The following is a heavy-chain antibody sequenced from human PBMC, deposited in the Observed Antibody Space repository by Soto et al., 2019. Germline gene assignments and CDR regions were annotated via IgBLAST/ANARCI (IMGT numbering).Heavy chain of an antibody. CDR3: SRSLGNYDFWSGYLSGGMDV. D-gene: IGHD3-3*01. V-gene: IGHV4-34*01. CDR1: GGSFSGYY. J-gene: IGHJ6*02. Sequence: SETLSLTCAVYGGSFSGYYWSWIRHPPGKGLEWIGEINHSGSTNYNPSLKSRVTISVDTSKNQFSLKLSSVTAADTAVYYCSRSLGNYDFWSGYLSGGMDVWGQGTTVTVSS. CDR2: INHSGST.